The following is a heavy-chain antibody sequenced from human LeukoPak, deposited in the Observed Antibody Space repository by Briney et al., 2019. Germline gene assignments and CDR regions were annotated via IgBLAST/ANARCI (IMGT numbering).Heavy chain of an antibody. CDR1: GASIRHYY. J-gene: IGHJ4*02. Sequence: SETLSLTCTVSGASIRHYYLSWIRQPPGKGLDWIGNLYHSGSPNYNPSLKSRFTISIDTSKNQFSLRLRSVHAADPVVYYCATLTGTTYPYYFDFWGQATLVTVSS. CDR2: LYHSGSP. V-gene: IGHV4-59*03. CDR3: ATLTGTTYPYYFDF. D-gene: IGHD1-20*01.